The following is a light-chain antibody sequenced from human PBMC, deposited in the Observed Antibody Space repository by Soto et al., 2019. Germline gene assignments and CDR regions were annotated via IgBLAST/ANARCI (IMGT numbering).Light chain of an antibody. V-gene: IGLV1-40*01. J-gene: IGLJ2*01. Sequence: QSVLTQAPSVSGGPGQRVTISCTGSSSNIGAGYDVHWYQQLPGTAPKLLIYGNSNRPSGVPDRFSGSKSGTSASLAITGLQAEDEADYYCQSYDSSLSGVVFGGGTKLTVL. CDR3: QSYDSSLSGVV. CDR2: GNS. CDR1: SSNIGAGYD.